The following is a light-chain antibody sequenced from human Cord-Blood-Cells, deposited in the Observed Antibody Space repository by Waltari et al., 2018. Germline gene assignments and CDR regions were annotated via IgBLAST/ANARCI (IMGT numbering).Light chain of an antibody. CDR3: SSYTSSSTYV. V-gene: IGLV2-14*01. Sequence: QSALTQPASVSGSPGQSITISCTGTSSDVGGYNYVPRYQPHPGKAPKLTIYDVSNRPSGVSNRFSGSKSGNTASLTISGLQAEDEADYYCSSYTSSSTYVFGTGTKVTVL. CDR1: SSDVGGYNY. J-gene: IGLJ1*01. CDR2: DVS.